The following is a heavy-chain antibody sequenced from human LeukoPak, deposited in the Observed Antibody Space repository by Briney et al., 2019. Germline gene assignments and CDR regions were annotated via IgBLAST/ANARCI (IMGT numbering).Heavy chain of an antibody. J-gene: IGHJ4*02. CDR2: ISGSGGST. CDR3: AKDRVVVVPAEGYFDY. CDR1: GFTFSSYA. Sequence: HTGGSLRLSCAASGFTFSSYAMSWVRQAPGKGLEWVSAISGSGGSTYYADSVKGRFTISRDNSKNTLYLQMNSLRAEDTAVYYCAKDRVVVVPAEGYFDYWGQGTLVTVSS. D-gene: IGHD2-2*01. V-gene: IGHV3-23*01.